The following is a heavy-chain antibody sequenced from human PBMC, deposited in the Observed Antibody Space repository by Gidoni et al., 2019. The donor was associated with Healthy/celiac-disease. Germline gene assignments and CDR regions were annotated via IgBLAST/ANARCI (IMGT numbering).Heavy chain of an antibody. CDR1: GGTFSSYT. V-gene: IGHV1-69*02. CDR2: ILPILGRA. D-gene: IGHD3-22*01. J-gene: IGHJ4*02. CDR3: AMKSGGSSGYYY. Sequence: QVQLAQSGAEVQKHGSSVKVSCKASGGTFSSYTSSWVRQAPGQGLEWMGRILPILGRANYAQKFQGRVTITADKSTSTAYMELSSLRSEDTAVYYCAMKSGGSSGYYYWGQGTLVTVSS.